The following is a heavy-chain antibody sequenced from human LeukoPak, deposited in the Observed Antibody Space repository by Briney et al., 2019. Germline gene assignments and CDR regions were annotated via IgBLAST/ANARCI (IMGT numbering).Heavy chain of an antibody. CDR2: INPSGDGT. CDR3: AREGAHSGYLLIDY. D-gene: IGHD5-12*01. Sequence: ASVKVSCKASGHTFTTYYVHLVRQAPGQGLEWMGVINPSGDGTNYAQKLQGRVTMTTDTSTSTAYMELRSLRSDDTAVYYCAREGAHSGYLLIDYWGQGTLVTVSS. V-gene: IGHV1-46*01. J-gene: IGHJ4*02. CDR1: GHTFTTYY.